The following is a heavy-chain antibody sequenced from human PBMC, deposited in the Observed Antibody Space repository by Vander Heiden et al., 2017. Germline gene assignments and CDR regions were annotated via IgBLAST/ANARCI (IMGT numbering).Heavy chain of an antibody. CDR1: GFTVSSNH. CDR3: ARSITSPPGAFDT. CDR2: IYSGGDT. J-gene: IGHJ3*02. D-gene: IGHD6-6*01. Sequence: EVQLVESGGGLIQPGGSLRLSCAASGFTVSSNHMSWVRQAPGKGLEWVSLIYSGGDTYSADSVKGRFTISRDISKNTLYLQVNSLRVDDTALYYCARSITSPPGAFDTWGQGTMVTVSS. V-gene: IGHV3-53*01.